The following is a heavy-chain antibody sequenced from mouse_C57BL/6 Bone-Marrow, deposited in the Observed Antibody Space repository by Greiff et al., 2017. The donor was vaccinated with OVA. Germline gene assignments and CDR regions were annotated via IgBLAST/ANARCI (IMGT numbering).Heavy chain of an antibody. D-gene: IGHD1-1*01. J-gene: IGHJ1*03. Sequence: ESGPGLVKPSPSLSLTCYVTGYSIPSGYYWNWIRQFPGNKLEWMGYISYDGSNNYNPSLKNRISNTRDTSKNQCFLKLYSMTTEYTATDYCARYYYGSRFYWYFDVWGTGTTVTVTS. CDR2: ISYDGSN. V-gene: IGHV3-6*01. CDR1: GYSIPSGYY. CDR3: ARYYYGSRFYWYFDV.